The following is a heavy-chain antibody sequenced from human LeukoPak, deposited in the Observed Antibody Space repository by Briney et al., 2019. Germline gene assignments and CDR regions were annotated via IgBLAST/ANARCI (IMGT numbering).Heavy chain of an antibody. D-gene: IGHD6-19*01. CDR2: ISGSGGST. V-gene: IGHV3-23*01. CDR1: GFTFSSYA. J-gene: IGHJ4*02. Sequence: GGSLRLSRAASGFTFSSYAMSWVRQAPGKGLEWVSAISGSGGSTYYADSVKGRFTISRDNSKNTLYLQMNSLRAEDTAVYYCATDSSGWYVDGYWGQGTLVTVSS. CDR3: ATDSSGWYVDGY.